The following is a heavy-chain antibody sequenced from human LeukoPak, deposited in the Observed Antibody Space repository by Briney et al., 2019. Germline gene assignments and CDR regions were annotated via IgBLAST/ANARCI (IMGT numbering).Heavy chain of an antibody. J-gene: IGHJ4*02. Sequence: PGGSLRLSCAGSGFTFRSYWMHWVRQDPGKGLVWVARINGDGSSISYADSVKGRFTISRDNAKNTLYLQMNSLRGDDTAVYYCAKDLTSYYYIYYWGQGTLVTVSS. CDR1: GFTFRSYW. D-gene: IGHD2/OR15-2a*01. CDR2: INGDGSSI. V-gene: IGHV3-74*01. CDR3: AKDLTSYYYIYY.